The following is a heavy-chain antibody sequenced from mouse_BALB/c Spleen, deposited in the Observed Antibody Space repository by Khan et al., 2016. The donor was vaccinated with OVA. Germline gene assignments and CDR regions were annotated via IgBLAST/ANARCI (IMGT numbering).Heavy chain of an antibody. CDR2: IYPGTGST. J-gene: IGHJ3*01. D-gene: IGHD2-1*01. V-gene: IGHV1-76*01. Sequence: QVQLKQSGGDLVRPGASVKLSCKTSGYIFTSYWIHWVKQRPGQGLEWIARIYPGTGSTYYNEKFKGKATLTADNSSSTAYMQLSSLKSEDSSVFLCSRASGYGNFFAYWGQGTLVTVSA. CDR3: SRASGYGNFFAY. CDR1: GYIFTSYW.